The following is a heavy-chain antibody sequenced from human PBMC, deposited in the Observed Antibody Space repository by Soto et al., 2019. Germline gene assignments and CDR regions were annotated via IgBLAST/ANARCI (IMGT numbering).Heavy chain of an antibody. CDR1: GFTFSDYY. J-gene: IGHJ4*02. V-gene: IGHV3-11*01. CDR2: ISSSGSTI. D-gene: IGHD5-12*01. CDR3: ARVRRDGYNIYYFDY. Sequence: PGGSLRLSCAASGFTFSDYYMSWIRQAPGKGLEWVSYISSSGSTIYYADSVKGRFTISRDNAKNSLYLQMNSLRAEDTAVYYCARVRRDGYNIYYFDYWGQGTLVTVSS.